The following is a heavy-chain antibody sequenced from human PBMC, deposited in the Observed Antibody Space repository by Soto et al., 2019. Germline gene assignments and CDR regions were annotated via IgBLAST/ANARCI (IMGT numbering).Heavy chain of an antibody. CDR2: ITAYNGIT. V-gene: IGHV1-18*04. J-gene: IGHJ4*02. Sequence: QVQLVQSGAEVKKPGASVKVSCKTSGYTFSGYGISWGRQAPGQGLEWMGWITAYNGITDYAQKFQGRVTMTTDTTTSTAYMELRSLRSDDTAVYYCARGLAATDEWGQGTLVTVSS. D-gene: IGHD2-15*01. CDR1: GYTFSGYG. CDR3: ARGLAATDE.